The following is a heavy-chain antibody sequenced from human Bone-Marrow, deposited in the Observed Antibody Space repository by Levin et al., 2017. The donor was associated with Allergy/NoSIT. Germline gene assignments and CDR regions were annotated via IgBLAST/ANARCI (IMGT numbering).Heavy chain of an antibody. CDR1: GGSFSGYY. CDR2: INHSGST. Sequence: SETLSLTCAVYGGSFSGYYWSWIRQPPGKGLEWIGEINHSGSTNYNPSLKSRVTISVDTSKNQFSLKLSSVTAADTAVYYCARGKAGNGPHINDYGDYDPPVYYFDYWGQGTLVTVSS. J-gene: IGHJ4*02. V-gene: IGHV4-34*01. D-gene: IGHD4-17*01. CDR3: ARGKAGNGPHINDYGDYDPPVYYFDY.